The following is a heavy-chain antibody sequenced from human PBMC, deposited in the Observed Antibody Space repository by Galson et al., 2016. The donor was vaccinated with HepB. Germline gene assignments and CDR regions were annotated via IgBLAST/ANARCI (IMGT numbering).Heavy chain of an antibody. J-gene: IGHJ4*02. CDR2: ISGSR. D-gene: IGHD3-10*01. CDR1: GFTVNTYG. V-gene: IGHV3-23*01. Sequence: SLRLSCAASGFTVNTYGMSWVRQAPGKGLEWVSSISGSRDYADSVKGQFTISRDNLKNTLYLQMNSLRAEDTAVYYCAAVWFGRETIDCWGQGTLVTVSS. CDR3: AAVWFGRETIDC.